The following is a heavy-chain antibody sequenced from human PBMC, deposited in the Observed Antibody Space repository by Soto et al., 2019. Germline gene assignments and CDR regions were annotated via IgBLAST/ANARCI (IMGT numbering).Heavy chain of an antibody. CDR1: GGSISSGGYS. Sequence: LSLTCAVSGGSISSGGYSWNWIRQPPGKGLEWIGYIYHSGSTPYNPSLKSRVTISVDTSKNQFSLKLSSVTAADTAVYYCARGGRYFDWLLLRFWGQGTLVTVSS. V-gene: IGHV4-30-2*01. CDR3: ARGGRYFDWLLLRF. CDR2: IYHSGST. J-gene: IGHJ4*02. D-gene: IGHD3-9*01.